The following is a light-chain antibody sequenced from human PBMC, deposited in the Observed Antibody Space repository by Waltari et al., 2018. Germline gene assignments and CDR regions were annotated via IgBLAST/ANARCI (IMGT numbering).Light chain of an antibody. CDR3: GTWDSSLNGHWV. V-gene: IGLV1-51*02. Sequence: QSVLTQPPSVSSAPGQKVSISCSGSSSNIAKNYVSWYRQVPGTAPQLLIYENNKRPSGIPDRFSCSKSGTSATLGITGLQTGDEADYYCGTWDSSLNGHWVFGGGTKVTVL. CDR2: ENN. J-gene: IGLJ3*02. CDR1: SSNIAKNY.